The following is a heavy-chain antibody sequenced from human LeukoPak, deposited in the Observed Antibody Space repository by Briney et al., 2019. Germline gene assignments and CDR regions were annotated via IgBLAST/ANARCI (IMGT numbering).Heavy chain of an antibody. V-gene: IGHV4-59*01. Sequence: SETLSLTCTVSGVSISYYCWSWLRQPPGKGLEWIGHIYYSGSTNHNPSLKSRVTISLATSKNQFSLMLSSVTAADTAVYYCANRRGDWYFDLWGRGTLVTVSS. CDR3: ANRRGDWYFDL. J-gene: IGHJ2*01. D-gene: IGHD3-10*01. CDR1: GVSISYYC. CDR2: IYYSGST.